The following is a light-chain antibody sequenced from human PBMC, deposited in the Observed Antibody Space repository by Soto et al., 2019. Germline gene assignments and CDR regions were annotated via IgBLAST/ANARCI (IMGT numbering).Light chain of an antibody. V-gene: IGKV2-28*01. CDR2: LCS. Sequence: DIVMTQSPLSLPVTPGEPASISCRSSQSLLHSNGYNYLDWYLQKPGQSPQLLIYLCSNRASGVPDRFSGSGSGTDFTLKISRVEAEDVGVYYCMQALPTFGPGTKVDIK. CDR3: MQALPT. J-gene: IGKJ3*01. CDR1: QSLLHSNGYNY.